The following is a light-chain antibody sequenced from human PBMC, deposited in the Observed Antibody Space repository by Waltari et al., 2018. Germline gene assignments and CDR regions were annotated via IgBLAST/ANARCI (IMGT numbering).Light chain of an antibody. CDR3: QVWDSTNGV. V-gene: IGLV3-1*01. CDR2: QDT. J-gene: IGLJ3*02. CDR1: RLGNKS. Sequence: SYELTQPPSVSVSAGQTASPTCSGDRLGNKSVSWYLQKAGQSPVLVIYQDTERPSGIPERFSGSNSGNTATLTITGTQGVDEADYYCQVWDSTNGVFGGGTKLTVL.